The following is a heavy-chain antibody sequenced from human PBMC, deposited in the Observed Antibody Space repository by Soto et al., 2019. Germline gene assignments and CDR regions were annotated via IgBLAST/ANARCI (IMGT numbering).Heavy chain of an antibody. CDR2: IKQDGSEK. CDR1: GFTFSNDW. Sequence: EVNLVESGGGLVQPGGSLRLSCAASGFTFSNDWMTWVRQAPGKGLEWVANIKQDGSEKYYVDSVRGRFTISRDNAKDSLYLQMNSLRAEDMAVYYCAREDLLWWLDHWGQGTLVTVSS. J-gene: IGHJ5*02. V-gene: IGHV3-7*03. D-gene: IGHD2-21*01. CDR3: AREDLLWWLDH.